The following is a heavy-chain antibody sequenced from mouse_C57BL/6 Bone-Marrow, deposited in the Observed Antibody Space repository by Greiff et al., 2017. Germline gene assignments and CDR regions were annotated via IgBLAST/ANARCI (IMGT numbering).Heavy chain of an antibody. D-gene: IGHD1-1*01. Sequence: VHVKQSGAELVRPGASVKLSCTASGFNIKDDYMHWVKQRPEQGLEWIGWIDPENGDTEYASKFQGKATITADTSSNTAYLQLSSLTSEDTAVYYCTTATVVPYWYFDVWGTGTTVTVSS. CDR1: GFNIKDDY. CDR2: IDPENGDT. CDR3: TTATVVPYWYFDV. V-gene: IGHV14-4*01. J-gene: IGHJ1*03.